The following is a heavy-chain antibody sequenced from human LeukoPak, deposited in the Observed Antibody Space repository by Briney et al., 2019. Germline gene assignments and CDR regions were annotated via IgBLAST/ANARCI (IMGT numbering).Heavy chain of an antibody. CDR3: AKAPYYYDSSGYWLSFDY. D-gene: IGHD3-22*01. CDR2: ISGSGGST. Sequence: GSLRLPCAASVFTFSSYAMSWVRQAPGNGLEWFSAISGSGGSTYYADSVKGRFTISRDNSKNTLYLQMNSLRAEDTAVYYCAKAPYYYDSSGYWLSFDYWGQGTLVTVSS. CDR1: VFTFSSYA. J-gene: IGHJ4*02. V-gene: IGHV3-23*01.